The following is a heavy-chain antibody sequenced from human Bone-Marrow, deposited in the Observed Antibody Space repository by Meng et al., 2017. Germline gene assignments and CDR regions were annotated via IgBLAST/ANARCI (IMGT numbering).Heavy chain of an antibody. D-gene: IGHD1-26*01. J-gene: IGHJ4*02. Sequence: RLQGSGPGLVKPSQPRSLTCTVSCGSISSGGYYWSWIRQHPGKGLEWIGYIYYSGSTYYNPSLKSLVTISVDTSKNQFSLKLSSVTAADTAVYYCARVGYSGSRVTSYYFDYWGQGTLVTVSS. CDR1: CGSISSGGYY. CDR2: IYYSGST. CDR3: ARVGYSGSRVTSYYFDY. V-gene: IGHV4-31*01.